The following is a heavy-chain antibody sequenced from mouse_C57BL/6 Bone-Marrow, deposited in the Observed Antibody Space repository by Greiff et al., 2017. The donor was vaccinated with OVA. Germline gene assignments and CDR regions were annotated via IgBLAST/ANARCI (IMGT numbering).Heavy chain of an antibody. CDR2: ISSGGSYT. D-gene: IGHD1-1*01. J-gene: IGHJ2*01. CDR3: ARQISTRNFDY. CDR1: GFTFSSYG. V-gene: IGHV5-6*01. Sequence: EVQLQESGGDLVKPGGSLKLSCAASGFTFSSYGMSWVRQTPDKRLEWVATISSGGSYTYYPDSVKGRFTISRDNAKNTLYLQMSSLKSEDTAMYYCARQISTRNFDYWGQGTTLTVSS.